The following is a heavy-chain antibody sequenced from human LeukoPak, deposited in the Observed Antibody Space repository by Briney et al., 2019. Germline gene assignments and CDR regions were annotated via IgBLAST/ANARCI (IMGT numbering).Heavy chain of an antibody. Sequence: GASVKVSCKASGYTFTSYYMHWVRQAPGQGLEWMGGIIPIFGTANYAQKFQGRVTITTDESTSTAYMELSSLRSEDTAVYYCARVRGSYPPDDWGQGTLVTVSS. D-gene: IGHD1-26*01. CDR2: IIPIFGTA. CDR1: GYTFTSYY. CDR3: ARVRGSYPPDD. V-gene: IGHV1-69*05. J-gene: IGHJ4*02.